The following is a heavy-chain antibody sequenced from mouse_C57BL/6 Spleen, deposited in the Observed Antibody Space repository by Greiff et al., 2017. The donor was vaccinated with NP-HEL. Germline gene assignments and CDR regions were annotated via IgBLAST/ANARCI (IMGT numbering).Heavy chain of an antibody. CDR2: IYPSDSET. CDR3: ARGGDYGRD. D-gene: IGHD2-4*01. Sequence: QVQLQQPGAELVRPGSSVKLSCKASGYTFTSYWMDWVKQRPGQGLEWIGNIYPSDSETHYNQKFKDKATLTVDKSSSTAYMQLSSLTSEDSAVYYCARGGDYGRDWGQGTTLTVSS. J-gene: IGHJ2*01. V-gene: IGHV1-61*01. CDR1: GYTFTSYW.